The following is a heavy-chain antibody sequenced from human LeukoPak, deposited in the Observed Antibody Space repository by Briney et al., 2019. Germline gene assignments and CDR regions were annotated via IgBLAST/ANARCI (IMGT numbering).Heavy chain of an antibody. CDR1: GGSISSYY. J-gene: IGHJ3*02. CDR2: IYYSGST. V-gene: IGHV4-59*05. D-gene: IGHD3-22*01. CDR3: ARTAYYYDSSGYYPLDAFDI. Sequence: VKPSETLSLTCTVSGGSISSYYWSWIRQPPGKGLEWIGSIYYSGSTYYNPSLKSRVTISVDTSKNQFSLKLSSVTAADTAVYYCARTAYYYDSSGYYPLDAFDIWGQGTMVTVSS.